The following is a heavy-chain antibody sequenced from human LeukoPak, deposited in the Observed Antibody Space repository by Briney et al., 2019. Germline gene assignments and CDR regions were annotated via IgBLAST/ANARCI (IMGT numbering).Heavy chain of an antibody. CDR3: ARGRRVVVPAVKGDWFDP. CDR1: GYTFTGYY. D-gene: IGHD2-2*01. J-gene: IGHJ5*02. V-gene: IGHV1-2*04. CDR2: INPNSGGT. Sequence: ASVKVSCKASGYTFTGYYMHWVRQAPGQGLEWMGWINPNSGGTNYAQKFQGWVTMTRDTSISTAYMELSRLRSDDTAAYYCARGRRVVVPAVKGDWFDPWGQGTLVTVSS.